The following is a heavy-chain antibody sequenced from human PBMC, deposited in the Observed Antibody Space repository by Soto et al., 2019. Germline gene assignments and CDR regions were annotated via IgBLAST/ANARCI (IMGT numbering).Heavy chain of an antibody. CDR2: ISAYNGNT. Sequence: ASVKVSCKASGFTFTSSAVQWVRQARGQRLEWMGWISAYNGNTNYAQKLQGRVTMTTDTSTSTAYMELRSLRSDDTAVYYCARDMGTTVTTYDYWGQGTLVTVSS. V-gene: IGHV1-18*01. CDR1: GFTFTSSA. J-gene: IGHJ4*02. CDR3: ARDMGTTVTTYDY. D-gene: IGHD4-4*01.